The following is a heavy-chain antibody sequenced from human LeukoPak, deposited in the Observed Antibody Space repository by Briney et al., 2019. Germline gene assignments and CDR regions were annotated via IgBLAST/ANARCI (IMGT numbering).Heavy chain of an antibody. J-gene: IGHJ4*02. CDR3: ARDLSGVTGYTYGRGIDY. CDR2: IKKDGSEK. D-gene: IGHD5-18*01. V-gene: IGHV3-7*01. Sequence: PGGSLRLSCAASGFIFSTYEMNWVRQAPGKGLEWVANIKKDGSEKYYVDSVKGRFTISRDNAKTSLYLQMNSLRAEDTAVYYCARDLSGVTGYTYGRGIDYWGQGTLVTVSS. CDR1: GFIFSTYE.